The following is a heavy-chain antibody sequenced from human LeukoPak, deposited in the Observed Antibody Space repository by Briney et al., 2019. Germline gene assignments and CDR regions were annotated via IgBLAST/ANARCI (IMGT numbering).Heavy chain of an antibody. D-gene: IGHD4-23*01. J-gene: IGHJ4*02. CDR1: GFTFSSYE. Sequence: AGRSLRLSCAASGFTFSSYEMNWVRQAPGKGLEWVSYISSSSGIIYADSVKGRCTVSRDNAKNSLYLQMNSLRDDDTGVYYCAFQDGGIVYWGQGTLVTVSS. CDR2: ISSSSGII. CDR3: AFQDGGIVY. V-gene: IGHV3-48*02.